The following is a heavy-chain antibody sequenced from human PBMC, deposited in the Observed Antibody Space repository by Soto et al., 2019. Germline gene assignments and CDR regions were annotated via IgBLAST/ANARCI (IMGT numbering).Heavy chain of an antibody. J-gene: IGHJ4*02. Sequence: GESLKISCEASGYSFSSYCIGLVLQMPGKGLEWMGIIFPDDSETRYSPSFQGKVSISVDKSITTAYLQWSSLKASDTAMYYCARRLYDTSGYRYFDFWGQGTLVTVSS. CDR2: IFPDDSET. D-gene: IGHD3-22*01. CDR1: GYSFSSYC. V-gene: IGHV5-51*01. CDR3: ARRLYDTSGYRYFDF.